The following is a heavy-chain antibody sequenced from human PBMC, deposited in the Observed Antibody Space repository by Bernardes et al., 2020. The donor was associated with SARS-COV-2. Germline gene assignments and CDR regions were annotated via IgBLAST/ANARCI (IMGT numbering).Heavy chain of an antibody. Sequence: SETLSLTCTVSGGSISSSSYYWGWIRQPPGKGLEWIGSIFYSGSTYYNPSLKSRVTISVDTSKNQFSLKLSSVTAADTAVYYCARQNLGGVTIFGVVTTDRYFDYWGQGTLVTVSS. CDR3: ARQNLGGVTIFGVVTTDRYFDY. J-gene: IGHJ4*02. D-gene: IGHD3-3*01. CDR1: GGSISSSSYY. CDR2: IFYSGST. V-gene: IGHV4-39*01.